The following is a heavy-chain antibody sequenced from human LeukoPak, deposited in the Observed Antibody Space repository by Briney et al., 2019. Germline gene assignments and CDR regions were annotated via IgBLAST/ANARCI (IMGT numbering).Heavy chain of an antibody. V-gene: IGHV1-46*01. CDR1: GYTFTTYY. J-gene: IGHJ5*02. CDR3: ARASFTETAFVYWFDP. CDR2: IDPFGGTT. Sequence: ASVKLSCKASGYTFTTYYMHWVRQAPGQGLEWMGVIDPFGGTTNYAQEFQGRITMTRETSTSTVYMELSSLRSEDTAVYYCARASFTETAFVYWFDPWGQGTLVVVSS. D-gene: IGHD4-17*01.